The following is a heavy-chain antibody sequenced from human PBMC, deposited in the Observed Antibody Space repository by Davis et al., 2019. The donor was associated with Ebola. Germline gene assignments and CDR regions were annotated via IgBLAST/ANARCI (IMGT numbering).Heavy chain of an antibody. CDR3: ARESGPSFFDY. V-gene: IGHV3-21*01. J-gene: IGHJ4*02. CDR2: ISSSSSYI. CDR1: GYSISSGYY. Sequence: ETLSLTCTVSGYSISSGYYWGWIRQPPGKGLEWVSSISSSSSYIYYADSVKGRFTISRDNTKNSLYLQMNSLRAEDTAVYYCARESGPSFFDYWGQGTLVTVSS. D-gene: IGHD1-26*01.